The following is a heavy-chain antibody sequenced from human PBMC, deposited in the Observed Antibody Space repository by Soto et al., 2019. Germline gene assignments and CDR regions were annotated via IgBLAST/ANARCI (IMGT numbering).Heavy chain of an antibody. CDR1: GYTFTSYA. CDR3: ARDLWRIKYYFDY. D-gene: IGHD2-21*01. CDR2: INAGNGNT. Sequence: QVQLVQSGAEVKKPGASVKVSCKASGYTFTSYAMHWVRQAPEQRLEWMGWINAGNGNTKYSQKFQGRVTITRDTSASTAYMELSSLRSEDTAVYYCARDLWRIKYYFDYWGQGTLVTVSS. J-gene: IGHJ4*02. V-gene: IGHV1-3*01.